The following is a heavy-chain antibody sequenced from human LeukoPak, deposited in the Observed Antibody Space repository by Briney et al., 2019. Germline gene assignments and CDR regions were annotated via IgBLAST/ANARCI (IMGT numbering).Heavy chain of an antibody. V-gene: IGHV3-30*18. CDR1: RFTFSNYA. D-gene: IGHD3-9*01. J-gene: IGHJ4*02. Sequence: GGSLRLSCAVSRFTFSNYAMHWVRQAPGKGLEWVAIISYDGSHKYYAESAKGRFTISRDNSKNTVYLQMNSLRAEDTAVYYCAKGGRALRYFDWLDYWGQGTLVTVSS. CDR2: ISYDGSHK. CDR3: AKGGRALRYFDWLDY.